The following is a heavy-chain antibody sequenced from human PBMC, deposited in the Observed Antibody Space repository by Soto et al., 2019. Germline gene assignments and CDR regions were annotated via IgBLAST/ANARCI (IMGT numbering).Heavy chain of an antibody. Sequence: PGGSLRLSCAASGFTFSSYGMHWVRQAPGKGLEWVAVISYDGSNKYYADSVKGRFTISRDNSKNTLYLQMNSLRAEDTAVYYCAKHLDPTYDSNPFDYWGQGTLVTVSS. CDR3: AKHLDPTYDSNPFDY. CDR2: ISYDGSNK. CDR1: GFTFSSYG. J-gene: IGHJ4*02. D-gene: IGHD3-22*01. V-gene: IGHV3-30*18.